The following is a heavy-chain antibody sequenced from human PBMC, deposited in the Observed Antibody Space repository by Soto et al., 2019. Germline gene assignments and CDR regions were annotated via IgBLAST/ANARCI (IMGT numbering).Heavy chain of an antibody. Sequence: SETLSLTCTVSGGSISSGDYYWSWIRQPPGKGLEWIGYIYYSGSTYYNPSLKSRVTISVDTSKSQFSLKLSSVTAADTAVYYCARDYDSSGYYKYWGQGTLVTVSS. CDR3: ARDYDSSGYYKY. CDR2: IYYSGST. D-gene: IGHD3-22*01. J-gene: IGHJ4*02. CDR1: GGSISSGDYY. V-gene: IGHV4-30-4*01.